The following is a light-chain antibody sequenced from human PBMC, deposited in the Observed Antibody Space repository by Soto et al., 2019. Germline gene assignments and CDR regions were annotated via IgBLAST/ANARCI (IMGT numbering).Light chain of an antibody. V-gene: IGLV2-14*01. CDR2: EVT. CDR1: FSDVGGYDY. Sequence: QSALTQPASVSGSPGQSIAISCTGTFSDVGGYDYVSWYQQHPDKAPKLMIYEVTKRPSGVSNRVSGSKSGNTAALTISGLQPEDEAEYYCSSHTSGSTRVFGSGTKVTVL. CDR3: SSHTSGSTRV. J-gene: IGLJ1*01.